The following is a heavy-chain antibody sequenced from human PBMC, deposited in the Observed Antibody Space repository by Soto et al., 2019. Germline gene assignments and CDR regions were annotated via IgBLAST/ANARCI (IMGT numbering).Heavy chain of an antibody. Sequence: EVQLLESGGDVVRPGGSLRLSCAASGFTFSSYAMGWVRQAPGKGLEWVAGVSRAGTYTFYADSVRGRFSITRDNSRDTVDLYINALRGDDTAVYFCVKYTVTEDFGESWGQGTLVSVSS. CDR1: GFTFSSYA. V-gene: IGHV3-23*01. D-gene: IGHD3-10*01. CDR2: VSRAGTYT. CDR3: VKYTVTEDFGES. J-gene: IGHJ5*02.